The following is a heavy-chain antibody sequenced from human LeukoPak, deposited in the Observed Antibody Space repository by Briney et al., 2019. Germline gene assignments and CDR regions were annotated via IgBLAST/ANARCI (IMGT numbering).Heavy chain of an antibody. CDR3: ARAYTWGLEGYFDY. Sequence: GGSLRLSCAASGFTVSSHYMTWVRQAPGKGLEWVSIIYSGGTTNYADSVKGRFTISRDSSKNTLSLQMYSLRAEDTAVYYCARAYTWGLEGYFDYWGQGTLVIVSS. D-gene: IGHD2-2*02. CDR1: GFTVSSHY. J-gene: IGHJ4*02. V-gene: IGHV3-53*01. CDR2: IYSGGTT.